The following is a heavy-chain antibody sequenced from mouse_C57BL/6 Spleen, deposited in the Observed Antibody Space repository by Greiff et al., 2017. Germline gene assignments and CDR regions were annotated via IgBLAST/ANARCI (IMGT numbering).Heavy chain of an antibody. CDR2: ISYDGSN. Sequence: VQLKESGPGLVKPSQSLSLTCSVTGYSITSGYYWNWIRQFPGNKLEWMGYISYDGSNNYNPSLKNRISITRDTSKNQFFLKLNSVTTEDTATYYCARDRLSYAMDYWGQGTSVTVSS. J-gene: IGHJ4*01. CDR1: GYSITSGYY. D-gene: IGHD1-1*02. CDR3: ARDRLSYAMDY. V-gene: IGHV3-6*01.